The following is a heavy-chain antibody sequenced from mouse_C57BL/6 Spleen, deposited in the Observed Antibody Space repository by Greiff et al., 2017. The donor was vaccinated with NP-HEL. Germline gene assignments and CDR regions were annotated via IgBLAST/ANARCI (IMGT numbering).Heavy chain of an antibody. J-gene: IGHJ3*01. V-gene: IGHV6-3*01. Sequence: EVKLVESGGGLVQPGGSMKLSCVASGFTFSNYWMNWVRQSPEKGLEWVAQIRLKSDNYATHYAESVKGRFTISRDDSKSSVYLQMNNLRAEDTGIYYCTYGNYQAWFAYWGQGTLVTVSA. D-gene: IGHD2-1*01. CDR1: GFTFSNYW. CDR3: TYGNYQAWFAY. CDR2: IRLKSDNYAT.